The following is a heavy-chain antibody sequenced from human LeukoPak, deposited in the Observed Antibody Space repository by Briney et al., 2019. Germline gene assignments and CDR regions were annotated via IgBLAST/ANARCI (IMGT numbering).Heavy chain of an antibody. V-gene: IGHV3-48*04. D-gene: IGHD4-23*01. CDR1: GFTFSSYS. Sequence: GGSLRLSCAASGFTFSSYSMNWVRQAPGKGLEWVSYISSSSSTIYYADSVKGRFTISRDNAKNSLYLQMNSLRAEDTAVYYCARDDYGGNSEGIPDYWGQGTLVTVSS. CDR2: ISSSSSTI. J-gene: IGHJ4*02. CDR3: ARDDYGGNSEGIPDY.